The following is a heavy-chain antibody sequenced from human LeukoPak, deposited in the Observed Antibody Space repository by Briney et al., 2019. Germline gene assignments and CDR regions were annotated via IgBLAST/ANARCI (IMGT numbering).Heavy chain of an antibody. D-gene: IGHD2-2*01. Sequence: ASVKVSCKTSDYTFTGYYMHWVRQAPGQGLEWMGWINPSSGGTNYAQKFQGRVIMTRDTSISTAYMELSRLRSDDTALYYCATGDCSSASCLRRNRWFDPWGQGTLVTVSS. V-gene: IGHV1-2*02. CDR1: DYTFTGYY. CDR3: ATGDCSSASCLRRNRWFDP. CDR2: INPSSGGT. J-gene: IGHJ5*02.